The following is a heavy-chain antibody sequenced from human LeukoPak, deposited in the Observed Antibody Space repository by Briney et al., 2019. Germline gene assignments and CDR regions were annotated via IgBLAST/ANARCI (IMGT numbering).Heavy chain of an antibody. CDR1: GCTFTSYD. Sequence: ASVEVSCKASGCTFTSYDINWVRQATGQGLEWMGWMSPNSGNSGLVQKFQGRVTMSRNTSITTAYMELSSLRSEDTAVYYCARGRGIAVAGTTWFDTWGQGTLVTVSS. J-gene: IGHJ5*02. CDR2: MSPNSGNS. V-gene: IGHV1-8*01. D-gene: IGHD6-19*01. CDR3: ARGRGIAVAGTTWFDT.